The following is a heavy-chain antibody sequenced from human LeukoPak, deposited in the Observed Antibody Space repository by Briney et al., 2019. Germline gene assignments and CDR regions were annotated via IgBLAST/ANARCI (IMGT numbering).Heavy chain of an antibody. J-gene: IGHJ2*01. CDR2: IYYSGST. CDR1: GGSISSSSYY. CDR3: ARNPYYYDSSGPAYWYFDL. Sequence: PSETLSLTCTVSGGSISSSSYYWGWIRQPPGKGLEWIGSIYYSGSTNYNPSLKSRVTISVDTSKNQFSLKLSSVTAADTAVYYCARNPYYYDSSGPAYWYFDLWGRGTLVTVSS. D-gene: IGHD3-22*01. V-gene: IGHV4-39*07.